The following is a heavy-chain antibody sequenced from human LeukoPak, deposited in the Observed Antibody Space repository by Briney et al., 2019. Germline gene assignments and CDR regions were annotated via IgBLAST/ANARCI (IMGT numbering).Heavy chain of an antibody. CDR1: GFTSTTST. V-gene: IGHV1-58*02. CDR2: IVVGSGDT. Sequence: APVKVSCKASGFTSTTSTMQWVRQARGQRLEWIGWIVVGSGDTNYAEKFQERVTITRDMSTSTVYMELSSLRSDDTAVYYCAADQPRYPDAFDIWGQGTMVTVSS. D-gene: IGHD1-1*01. J-gene: IGHJ3*02. CDR3: AADQPRYPDAFDI.